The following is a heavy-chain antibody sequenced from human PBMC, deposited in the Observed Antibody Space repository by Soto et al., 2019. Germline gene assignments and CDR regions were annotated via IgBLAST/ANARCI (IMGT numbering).Heavy chain of an antibody. D-gene: IGHD3-3*01. CDR2: ISGSGGST. J-gene: IGHJ6*02. V-gene: IGHV3-23*01. CDR1: VFPLSSSS. CDR3: AKDILLSGYPYTYYYYGMDV. Sequence: GVSLRLSFSACVFPLSSSSVSWVWPAPGKGLEWVSAISGSGGSTYYADSVKGRFTISRDNSKNTLYLQMNSLRAEDTAVYYCAKDILLSGYPYTYYYYGMDVWRHGTTVT.